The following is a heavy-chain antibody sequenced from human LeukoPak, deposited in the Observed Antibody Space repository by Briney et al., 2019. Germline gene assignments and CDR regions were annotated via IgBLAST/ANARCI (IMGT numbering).Heavy chain of an antibody. Sequence: GGSLRLSCAASGFTFNNYDMNWVRQAPGKGLEWVAVISYDGSNKYYADSVKGRFTISRDNSKNTLYLQMNSLRAEDTAVYYCAREGSYFDAFDIWGQGTMVTVSS. J-gene: IGHJ3*02. CDR2: ISYDGSNK. CDR3: AREGSYFDAFDI. CDR1: GFTFNNYD. D-gene: IGHD1-26*01. V-gene: IGHV3-30*03.